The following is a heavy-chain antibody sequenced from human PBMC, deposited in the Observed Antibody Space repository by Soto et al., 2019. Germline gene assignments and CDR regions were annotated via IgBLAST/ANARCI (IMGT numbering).Heavy chain of an antibody. Sequence: GGSLRLSCAASGFTFSSYGMHWVRQAPGKGLEWVAVISYDGSNKYYADSVKGRFTISRDNSKNTLYLQMNSLRAEDTAVYYCAKGDIVVVVAATPVDYWGQGTLVTVSS. J-gene: IGHJ4*02. CDR3: AKGDIVVVVAATPVDY. CDR2: ISYDGSNK. D-gene: IGHD2-15*01. CDR1: GFTFSSYG. V-gene: IGHV3-30*18.